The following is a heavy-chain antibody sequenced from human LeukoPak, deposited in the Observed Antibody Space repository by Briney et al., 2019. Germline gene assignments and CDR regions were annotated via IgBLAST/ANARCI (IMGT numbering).Heavy chain of an antibody. Sequence: PGGSLRLSCAASGFTFSSYAMSWVRQAPGKGLEWVSAISGSGGSTYYADSVKGRFTISRDNSKNTLYLQMNSLRAEDTAVYYCAKDRPRYCSSTSCYPVVDPWGQGTLVTVSS. CDR3: AKDRPRYCSSTSCYPVVDP. J-gene: IGHJ5*02. CDR2: ISGSGGST. V-gene: IGHV3-23*01. D-gene: IGHD2-2*01. CDR1: GFTFSSYA.